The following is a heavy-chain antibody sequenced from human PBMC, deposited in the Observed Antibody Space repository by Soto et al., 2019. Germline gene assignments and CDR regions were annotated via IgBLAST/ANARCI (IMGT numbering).Heavy chain of an antibody. V-gene: IGHV4-34*01. CDR1: CGSFSGYY. D-gene: IGHD3-16*01. Sequence: SETLSLTCAVYCGSFSGYYWSWIRQPPGKGLEWIGEINHSGSTNYNPSLKSRVTISVDTSKNQFSLKLSSVTAADTAVYYCARGRQGAAPSYYMDVWGKGTTVTVSS. J-gene: IGHJ6*03. CDR3: ARGRQGAAPSYYMDV. CDR2: INHSGST.